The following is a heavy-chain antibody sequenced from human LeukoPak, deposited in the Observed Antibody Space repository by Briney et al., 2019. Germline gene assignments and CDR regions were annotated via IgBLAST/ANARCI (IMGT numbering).Heavy chain of an antibody. CDR3: AREILPRKTAMVTYFDY. Sequence: PSETLSLTCTVSGGSISSGGYYWSWIRQPPGKGLEWIGYIYQSGSAYYNPSLMSRVIISVDRSKNQFSLNLSSVTAADTAVYYCAREILPRKTAMVTYFDYWGQGTLVTVSS. CDR1: GGSISSGGYY. J-gene: IGHJ4*02. V-gene: IGHV4-30-2*01. D-gene: IGHD5-18*01. CDR2: IYQSGSA.